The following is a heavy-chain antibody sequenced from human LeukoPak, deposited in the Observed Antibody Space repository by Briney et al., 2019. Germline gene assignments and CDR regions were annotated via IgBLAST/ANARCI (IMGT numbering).Heavy chain of an antibody. Sequence: PGGSLRLSCAASGFTFSSYAMNWVRQAPGMGLEWLSYVGFSTIGFSTISYADSVKGRFTISRDNAKNSLYLLMNSLRDEDTAVYYCVRDSVYAFDVWGQGTMVTVSS. CDR3: VRDSVYAFDV. CDR1: GFTFSSYA. CDR2: VGFSTIGFSTI. J-gene: IGHJ3*01. V-gene: IGHV3-48*02.